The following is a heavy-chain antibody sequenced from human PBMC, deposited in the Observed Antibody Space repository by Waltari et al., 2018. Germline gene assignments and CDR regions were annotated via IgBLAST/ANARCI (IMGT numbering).Heavy chain of an antibody. D-gene: IGHD3-16*01. CDR2: IYYSGST. J-gene: IGHJ4*02. CDR3: ARALGARDDY. Sequence: QVQLQESGPGLVKPSETLSLTCTVSGGSISSHYWSWIRQPPGKGLEWIGYIYYSGSTHYIPSLKSRVTISVDTSKNQFSLNLSSVTAADTAVYYCARALGARDDYWGQGTLVTVSS. V-gene: IGHV4-59*11. CDR1: GGSISSHY.